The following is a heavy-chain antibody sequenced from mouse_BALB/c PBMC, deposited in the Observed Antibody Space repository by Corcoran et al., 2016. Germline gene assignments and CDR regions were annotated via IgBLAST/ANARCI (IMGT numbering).Heavy chain of an antibody. CDR1: GYTFTDYY. CDR2: VNPNNGGT. CDR3: ARRDHIYYGNYSAY. D-gene: IGHD2-1*01. Sequence: EVQLQQSGPELVKPGASVKISCKASGYTFTDYYMNWVKQSHGKSLEWIGLVNPNNGGTSYNQKFKGKATLTVDKSSSTAYMELRSLTSEDSAVYYCARRDHIYYGNYSAYWGQGTLVTVSA. J-gene: IGHJ3*01. V-gene: IGHV1-26*01.